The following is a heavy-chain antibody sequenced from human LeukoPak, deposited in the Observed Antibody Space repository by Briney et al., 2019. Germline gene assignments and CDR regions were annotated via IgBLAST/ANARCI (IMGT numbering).Heavy chain of an antibody. CDR2: IWYDGSNK. CDR3: ARGGYSVDY. Sequence: PGRSLRLSCAASGFTFSSYGMHWVSQAPGKGLEWVAVIWYDGSNKYYADSVKGRFTISRDNSKNTLYLQMNSLRAEDTAVYYCARGGYSVDYWGQGTLVTVSS. D-gene: IGHD6-13*01. J-gene: IGHJ4*02. CDR1: GFTFSSYG. V-gene: IGHV3-33*01.